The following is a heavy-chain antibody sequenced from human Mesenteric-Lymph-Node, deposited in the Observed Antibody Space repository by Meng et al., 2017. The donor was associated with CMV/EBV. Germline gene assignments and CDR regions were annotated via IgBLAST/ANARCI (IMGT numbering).Heavy chain of an antibody. J-gene: IGHJ6*02. V-gene: IGHV3-30-3*01. CDR2: ISYDGSNK. CDR1: GFTFSTYA. D-gene: IGHD6-19*01. CDR3: ARISGWEEIYYYGMDV. Sequence: GESLKISCEASGFTFSTYAMHWVRQAPGKGLEWVALISYDGSNKYYADSVKGRFTISRDNSKNTLYLQMNSLRAEDTAVYYCARISGWEEIYYYGMDVWGQGTTVTVSS.